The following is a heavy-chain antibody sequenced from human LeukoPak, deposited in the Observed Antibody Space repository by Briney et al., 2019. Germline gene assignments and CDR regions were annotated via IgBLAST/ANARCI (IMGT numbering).Heavy chain of an antibody. CDR2: IYGGDST. CDR3: ARNYYFDY. Sequence: GGPLRLSCAASGFTVSSNYMSWVRQAPGKGLEWVSVIYGGDSTYYADSVKGRFTISRDNSKNTLYLQMNSLRAEDTAVYYCARNYYFDYWGQGTLVTVSS. V-gene: IGHV3-53*01. CDR1: GFTVSSNY. J-gene: IGHJ4*02.